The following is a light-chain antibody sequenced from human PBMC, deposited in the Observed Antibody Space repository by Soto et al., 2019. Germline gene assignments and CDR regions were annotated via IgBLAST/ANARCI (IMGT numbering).Light chain of an antibody. CDR3: QQYNSWLWT. CDR1: QSVSNN. V-gene: IGKV3-15*01. Sequence: EIVLTQSPGTLSLSPGERATLSCRASQSVSNNYLAWYQQKPGQAPRLLIYGASTRATGIPARFSGSGSGTEFTLTISSLQSEDFAVYYCQQYNSWLWTFGQGTKVDI. CDR2: GAS. J-gene: IGKJ1*01.